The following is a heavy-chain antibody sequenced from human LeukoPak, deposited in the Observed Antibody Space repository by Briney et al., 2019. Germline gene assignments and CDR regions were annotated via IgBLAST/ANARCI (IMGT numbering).Heavy chain of an antibody. CDR1: GGSISSYH. D-gene: IGHD3-22*01. J-gene: IGHJ6*02. Sequence: PSETLSLTCTVSGGSISSYHWSWIRQPAGKGLEWIGRIYTSGSTNYNPSLKSRVTMSVDTSKNQFSLKLSSVTAADTAVYYCARDGAENDSSGYYPLYGMDVWGQGTTVTVSS. CDR3: ARDGAENDSSGYYPLYGMDV. V-gene: IGHV4-4*07. CDR2: IYTSGST.